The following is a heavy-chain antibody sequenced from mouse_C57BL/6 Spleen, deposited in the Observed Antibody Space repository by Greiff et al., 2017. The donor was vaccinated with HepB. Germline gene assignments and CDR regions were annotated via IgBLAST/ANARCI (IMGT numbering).Heavy chain of an antibody. J-gene: IGHJ4*01. CDR3: TRTRDYYAMDY. CDR2: ISSGGDYS. CDR1: GFTFSSYA. V-gene: IGHV5-9-1*02. Sequence: EVKLVESGEGLVKPGGSLKLSCAASGFTFSSYAMSWVRQTPEKRLEWVAYISSGGDYSYYADTVKGRFTISRDNARNTLYLPMSSLKSEDTAMYYCTRTRDYYAMDYWGQGTSVTVSS.